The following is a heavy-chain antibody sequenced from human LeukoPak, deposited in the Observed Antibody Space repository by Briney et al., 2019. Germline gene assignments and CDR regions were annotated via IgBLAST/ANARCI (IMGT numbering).Heavy chain of an antibody. CDR1: GGSLNNFH. D-gene: IGHD4-11*01. CDR3: ARGGLTSFYSNPYYYYYYMDV. Sequence: SETLSLTCSVSGGSLNNFHWSWIRQSPGERPTWIGYIYYSGFTNYDPSLRSRVTMSLDTSKNQFSLKLSSVTAADTAVYYCARGGLTSFYSNPYYYYYYMDVWGKGTTVTVSS. V-gene: IGHV4-59*12. CDR2: IYYSGFT. J-gene: IGHJ6*03.